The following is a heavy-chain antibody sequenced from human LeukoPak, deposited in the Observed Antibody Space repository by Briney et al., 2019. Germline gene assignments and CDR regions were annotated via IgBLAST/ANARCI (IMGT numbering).Heavy chain of an antibody. Sequence: GGSLRLSCAASGFTLGSYEMNWVRQAPGKGLEWVSYISSGGSTIYYADSVKGRFTISRDNAKNSLYLQMNSLRGEDTAVYYCAREGYYDSTGYFDYWGQGTLVTVSS. CDR3: AREGYYDSTGYFDY. CDR1: GFTLGSYE. D-gene: IGHD3-22*01. V-gene: IGHV3-48*03. J-gene: IGHJ4*02. CDR2: ISSGGSTI.